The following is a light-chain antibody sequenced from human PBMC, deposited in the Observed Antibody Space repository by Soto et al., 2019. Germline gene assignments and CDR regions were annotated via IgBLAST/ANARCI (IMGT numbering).Light chain of an antibody. CDR1: SSDLAIYNY. J-gene: IGLJ1*01. V-gene: IGLV2-14*01. Sequence: SVLTQPASVSGSPGQSITISCTGTSSDLAIYNYVSWYQQQPGKAPKLMIYQVTNRPSGVSNRFSGSRSGNMASLTISGLQAEDEADYYCSSYTDSSNYVFGTGTKVTVL. CDR2: QVT. CDR3: SSYTDSSNYV.